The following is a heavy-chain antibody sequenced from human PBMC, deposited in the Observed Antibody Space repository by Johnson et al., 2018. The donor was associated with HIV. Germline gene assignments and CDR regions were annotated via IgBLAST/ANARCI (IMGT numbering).Heavy chain of an antibody. CDR2: IYSGGST. J-gene: IGHJ3*02. CDR1: GFTVSDSY. D-gene: IGHD3-22*01. CDR3: ARGDSSGEAFDI. V-gene: IGHV3-66*01. Sequence: VQLVESGGGVVQPGRSLRLSCAVSGFTVSDSYMTWVRQAPGKGLEWVSVIYSGGSTYYADSVKGRFTISRDNSKNTLYLQMNSLRAEDTAVYYCARGDSSGEAFDIWGQGTMVTVSS.